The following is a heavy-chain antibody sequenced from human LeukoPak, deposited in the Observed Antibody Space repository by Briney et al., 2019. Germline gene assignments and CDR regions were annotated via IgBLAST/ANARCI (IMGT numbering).Heavy chain of an antibody. V-gene: IGHV3-7*01. CDR1: GFTFSSYS. CDR2: IKQDGSEK. J-gene: IGHJ4*02. CDR3: AREEYYDFWSGYSEFDY. D-gene: IGHD3-3*01. Sequence: GWSLRLSCAASGFTFSSYSMSWVRQAPGKGLEWVANIKQDGSEKYYVDSVKGRFTISRDNAKNSLYLQMNSLRAEDTAVYYCAREEYYDFWSGYSEFDYWGQGTLVTVSS.